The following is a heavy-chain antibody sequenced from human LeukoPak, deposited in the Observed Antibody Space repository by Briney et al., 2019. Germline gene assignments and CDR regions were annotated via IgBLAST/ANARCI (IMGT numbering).Heavy chain of an antibody. CDR2: ITGSATTT. D-gene: IGHD3-22*01. CDR1: GFTFNTFG. CDR3: ARGAYYYED. V-gene: IGHV3-48*01. Sequence: PGGSLRLSCATSGFTFNTFGMHWVRQAPGKGLEWVSYITGSATTTYYADSVKGRFTISRDNGKNSLYLQMNSLRAEDTAVYYCARGAYYYEDWGQGTLVTVSS. J-gene: IGHJ4*02.